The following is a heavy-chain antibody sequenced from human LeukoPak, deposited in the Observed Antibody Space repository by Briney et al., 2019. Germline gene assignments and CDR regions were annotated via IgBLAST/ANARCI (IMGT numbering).Heavy chain of an antibody. D-gene: IGHD2-2*02. CDR1: GGSISSGGYY. CDR2: IYYSGTT. J-gene: IGHJ6*03. Sequence: PSQTLSLTCTVSGGSISSGGYYWSWIRQHPGKGLEWIGYIYYSGTTYYNPSLKSRVTISVDTSKNQFSLKLSSVTAADTAVYYCARMGIVVVPAAIRFYYYYYMDVWGKGTTVTVSS. V-gene: IGHV4-31*03. CDR3: ARMGIVVVPAAIRFYYYYYMDV.